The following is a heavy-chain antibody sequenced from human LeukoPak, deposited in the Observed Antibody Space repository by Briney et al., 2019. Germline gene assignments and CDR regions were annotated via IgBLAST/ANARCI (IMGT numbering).Heavy chain of an antibody. Sequence: GGSLRLSCAASGFTFNTYSMNWVRQAPGKGLEWVSYISSSSSTIYYADSVKGRFTISRDNAKNSLYLQMNSLRDEDTAVYYCAPNPDLRYWGQGTLVSVSS. CDR1: GFTFNTYS. CDR2: ISSSSSTI. V-gene: IGHV3-48*02. D-gene: IGHD2-21*02. CDR3: APNPDLRY. J-gene: IGHJ4*02.